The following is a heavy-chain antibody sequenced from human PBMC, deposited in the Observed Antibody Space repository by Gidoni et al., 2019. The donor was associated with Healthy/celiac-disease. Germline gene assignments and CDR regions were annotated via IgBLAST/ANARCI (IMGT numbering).Heavy chain of an antibody. CDR3: AKDSSSGSYSDY. D-gene: IGHD6-19*01. CDR2: ISDDGSNK. J-gene: IGHJ4*02. Sequence: QVQLVESGGIVVQPGRSLSLSCASSGFPFSSYVMHWVRQAPGQGLEWVAVISDDGSNKYYADSVKGRFTISRDNSKNTLYLQMNSLRAEDTAVYYCAKDSSSGSYSDYWGQGTLVTVSS. CDR1: GFPFSSYV. V-gene: IGHV3-30*18.